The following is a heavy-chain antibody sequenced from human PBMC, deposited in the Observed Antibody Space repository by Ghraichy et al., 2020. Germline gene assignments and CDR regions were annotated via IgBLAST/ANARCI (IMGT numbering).Heavy chain of an antibody. CDR3: ALESRSGTKGFAS. Sequence: GGSLRLSCAASGFYSSTSAMTWVRQAPGKGLEWVSTIGKSDGDTFYADSVKGRFTISRDNSKHTLYLQMSGLSDEDTAVYYCALESRSGTKGFASWGQGTLV. V-gene: IGHV3-23*01. CDR1: GFYSSTSA. J-gene: IGHJ5*02. D-gene: IGHD1-7*01. CDR2: IGKSDGDT.